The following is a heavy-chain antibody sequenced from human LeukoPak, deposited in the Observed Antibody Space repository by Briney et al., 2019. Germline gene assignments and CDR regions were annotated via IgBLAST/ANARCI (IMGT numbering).Heavy chain of an antibody. CDR1: GGTFSSYA. Sequence: SVKVSCKASGGTFSSYAISWVRQAPGQGLEWMGRIIPILGIANYAQKFQGRVTITADKSTSTAYMELSSLRSEDTAVYYCARELEQRGFDPWGQGTLVTVSS. CDR3: ARELEQRGFDP. CDR2: IIPILGIA. J-gene: IGHJ5*02. D-gene: IGHD6-25*01. V-gene: IGHV1-69*04.